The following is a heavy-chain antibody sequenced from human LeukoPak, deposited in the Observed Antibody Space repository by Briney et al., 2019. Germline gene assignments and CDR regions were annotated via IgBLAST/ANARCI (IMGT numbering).Heavy chain of an antibody. V-gene: IGHV4-59*08. J-gene: IGHJ3*02. D-gene: IGHD1-26*01. CDR3: ARHSRGSYAAFDI. Sequence: SETLSLTCTVSGGSISSYYWSWIRQPPGKGLEWIGYIYYSGSTNCNPSLKSRVTISVDTSKNQFSLKLSSVTAADTAVYYCARHSRGSYAAFDIWGQGTMVTVSS. CDR2: IYYSGST. CDR1: GGSISSYY.